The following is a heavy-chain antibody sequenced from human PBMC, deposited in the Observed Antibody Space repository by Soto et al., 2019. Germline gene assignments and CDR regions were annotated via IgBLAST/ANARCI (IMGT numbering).Heavy chain of an antibody. Sequence: GESLKISCKASGYIFTTYWIAWVRQMPGKGLEWIGIINPTDSDTRYSPSFQGQVTISADKSISTTYLQWSSLKASDTAIYYCARQWNFDNWGQGTLVTVSS. D-gene: IGHD5-12*01. CDR2: INPTDSDT. V-gene: IGHV5-51*01. CDR3: ARQWNFDN. CDR1: GYIFTTYW. J-gene: IGHJ4*02.